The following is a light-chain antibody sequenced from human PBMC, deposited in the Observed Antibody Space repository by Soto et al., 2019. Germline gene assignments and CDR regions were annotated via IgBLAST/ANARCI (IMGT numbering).Light chain of an antibody. CDR2: GAS. Sequence: ENVLTQSPGTLSLSPGERATPSCRASQALASNSLAWYQQRPGQAPRLLIYGASNRATGISDRFIGGGSGTDFTLTITNLAPEDIDTYYCHQYGSSHPKFSKGTKVDI. V-gene: IGKV3-20*01. CDR3: HQYGSSHPK. J-gene: IGKJ1*01. CDR1: QALASNS.